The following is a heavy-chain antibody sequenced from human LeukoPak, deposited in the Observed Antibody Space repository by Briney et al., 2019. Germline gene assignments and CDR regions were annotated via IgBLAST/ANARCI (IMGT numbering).Heavy chain of an antibody. Sequence: ASVKVSCKASGYTFTGYYMHWLRQAPGQGLEWMGWINPNSGGTNYAQKFPGRVTMTRDTSISTDYMELSRLRSDDTAVYYCASSIAARLGYYYYYMDVWGKGTTVTVSS. V-gene: IGHV1-2*02. J-gene: IGHJ6*03. CDR3: ASSIAARLGYYYYYMDV. CDR2: INPNSGGT. D-gene: IGHD6-6*01. CDR1: GYTFTGYY.